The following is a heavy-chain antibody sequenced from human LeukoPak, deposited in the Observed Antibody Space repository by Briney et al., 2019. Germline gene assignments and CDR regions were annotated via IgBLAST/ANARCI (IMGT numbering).Heavy chain of an antibody. Sequence: GGSLRLSCAASGFTFSSYGMHWVRQAPGKGLEWVAVISYDGSNKYYADSVKGRFTISRDNSKNTLYLQMNSLRAEDTAVYYCAKSPYYYDSSGLDYWGQGTLVTVSS. V-gene: IGHV3-30*18. CDR2: ISYDGSNK. CDR1: GFTFSSYG. J-gene: IGHJ4*02. CDR3: AKSPYYYDSSGLDY. D-gene: IGHD3-22*01.